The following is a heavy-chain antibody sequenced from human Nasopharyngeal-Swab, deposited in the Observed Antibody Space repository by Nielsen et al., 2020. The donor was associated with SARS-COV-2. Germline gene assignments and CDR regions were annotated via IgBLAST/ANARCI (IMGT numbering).Heavy chain of an antibody. CDR3: ARRAARYYYGMDV. Sequence: SQTLSLTCAVHGGSFSCYYWSWIRQPPGKGLEWIGEINHSGGTNYNPSLNSRVTISVDTSKNQFSLKLSSVTAADTAVYYCARRAARYYYGMDVWGQGTTVTVSS. CDR2: INHSGGT. V-gene: IGHV4-34*01. CDR1: GGSFSCYY. D-gene: IGHD6-6*01. J-gene: IGHJ6*02.